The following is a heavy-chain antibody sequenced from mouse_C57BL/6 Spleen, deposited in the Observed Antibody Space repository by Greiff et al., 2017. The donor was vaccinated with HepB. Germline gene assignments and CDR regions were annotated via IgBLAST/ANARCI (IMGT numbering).Heavy chain of an antibody. CDR2: IDPSDSYT. CDR3: ARFYYGLDY. V-gene: IGHV1-69*01. D-gene: IGHD1-1*01. Sequence: QVQLQQPGAELVMPGASVKLSCKASGYTFTSYWMHWVKQRPGQGLEWIGEIDPSDSYTNYNQKFKGKSTLTVDKSSSTAYMQLSSLTSEDSAVYYCARFYYGLDYWGQGTTLTGSS. J-gene: IGHJ2*01. CDR1: GYTFTSYW.